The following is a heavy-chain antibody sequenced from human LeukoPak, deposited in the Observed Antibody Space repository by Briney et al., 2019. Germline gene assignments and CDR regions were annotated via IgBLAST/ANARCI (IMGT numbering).Heavy chain of an antibody. Sequence: SETLSLTCTVSGGSISSYYWSWIRQPAGKGLEWIGRIYTSGSTNYNPSLKSRVTMSVDTSKNQFSPKLSSVTAADTAVYYCARARYSSGWYPVGAFDIWGQGTMVTVSS. CDR2: IYTSGST. V-gene: IGHV4-4*07. CDR3: ARARYSSGWYPVGAFDI. J-gene: IGHJ3*02. D-gene: IGHD6-19*01. CDR1: GGSISSYY.